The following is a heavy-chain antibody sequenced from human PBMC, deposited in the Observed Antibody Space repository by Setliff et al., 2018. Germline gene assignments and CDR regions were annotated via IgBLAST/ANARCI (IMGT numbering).Heavy chain of an antibody. Sequence: GGSLRLSCAASGFTFSSYGMHWVRQAPGKGLEWVAVIWYDGSKQYYGDSVKGRFTISRDNSKNTAYLQMNSLRAEDTAVYYCAARDAGVDYWGQGTLVTVSS. CDR3: AARDAGVDY. CDR1: GFTFSSYG. D-gene: IGHD2-8*01. J-gene: IGHJ4*02. CDR2: IWYDGSKQ. V-gene: IGHV3-33*01.